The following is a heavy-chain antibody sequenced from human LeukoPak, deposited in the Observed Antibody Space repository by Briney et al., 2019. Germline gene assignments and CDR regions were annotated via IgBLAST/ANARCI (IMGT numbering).Heavy chain of an antibody. Sequence: PGGSLRLSCAASGFTVSNNYMSWVRQAPGKGLEWVSVIYSGGNTYYADSVKGRFTISRDNSMNTLYLQMNSLRAEDSAVYYCARDLSSAYGMDVWGQGTTVIVSS. J-gene: IGHJ6*02. CDR3: ARDLSSAYGMDV. D-gene: IGHD3-22*01. V-gene: IGHV3-53*01. CDR1: GFTVSNNY. CDR2: IYSGGNT.